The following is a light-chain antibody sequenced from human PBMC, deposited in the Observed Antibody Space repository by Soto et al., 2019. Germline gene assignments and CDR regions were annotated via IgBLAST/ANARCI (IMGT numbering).Light chain of an antibody. CDR2: EVS. V-gene: IGLV2-14*01. Sequence: QSVLTQPASVSGSPGQSITISCTGTSSDVGGYNYVSWYQQHPGKAPKLMIYEVSNRPSGVSNRFSGSKSGNTASLTISGLQAEDEADYYCSSYTSSSTFVVFGGGTEVTVL. CDR3: SSYTSSSTFVV. J-gene: IGLJ2*01. CDR1: SSDVGGYNY.